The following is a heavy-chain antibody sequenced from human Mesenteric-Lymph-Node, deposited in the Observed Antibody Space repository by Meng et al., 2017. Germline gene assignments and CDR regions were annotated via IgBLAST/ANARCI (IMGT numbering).Heavy chain of an antibody. CDR3: ARVVVAAAGDAFDI. Sequence: SVKVSCKASGGTFSSYAISWVRQAPGQGLEWMGGIIPIFGTANYAQKFQGRVTITADKSTSTAYMELSSLRSEDTAVYYCARVVVAAAGDAFDIWGQGTMVTVSS. V-gene: IGHV1-69*06. D-gene: IGHD6-13*01. J-gene: IGHJ3*02. CDR1: GGTFSSYA. CDR2: IIPIFGTA.